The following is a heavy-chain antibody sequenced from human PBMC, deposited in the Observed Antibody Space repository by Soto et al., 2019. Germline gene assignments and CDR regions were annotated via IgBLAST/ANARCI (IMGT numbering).Heavy chain of an antibody. CDR3: ARDGGRHAGGIDY. CDR2: IIPIFGTA. D-gene: IGHD1-26*01. CDR1: GGTFSSYS. V-gene: IGHV1-69*01. J-gene: IGHJ4*02. Sequence: QVQLVQSGAEVKKPGSSVKVSCKASGGTFSSYSINWVRQAPGQGLEWMGAIIPIFGTANYAQKFQGRVTITADESTSTAYMELSSLRSEETAVYYCARDGGRHAGGIDYWGQGTLVTVSS.